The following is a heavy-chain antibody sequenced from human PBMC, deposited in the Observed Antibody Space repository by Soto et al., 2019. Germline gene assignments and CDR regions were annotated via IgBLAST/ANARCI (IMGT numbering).Heavy chain of an antibody. CDR1: GGSISSGGYY. CDR2: IYYSGST. J-gene: IGHJ3*02. CDR3: AREAPVSYDSSGYHGEWEKGAFDI. Sequence: QVQLQESGPGLVKPSQTLSLTCTVSGGSISSGGYYWSWIRQHPGKGLEWIGYIYYSGSTYYNPSLKSQVNISVDTSKNQFSLNLSSVTAANTAVYYWAREAPVSYDSSGYHGEWEKGAFDIWGQGTMVTVSS. D-gene: IGHD3-22*01. V-gene: IGHV4-31*01.